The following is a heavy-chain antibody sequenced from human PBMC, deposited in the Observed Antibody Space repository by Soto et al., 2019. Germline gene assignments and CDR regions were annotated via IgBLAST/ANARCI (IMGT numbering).Heavy chain of an antibody. V-gene: IGHV3-9*01. Sequence: ALRLSCAASGFTFDDYAMHWVRQAPGKGLEWVSGISWNSGSMGYADSVKGRFTISRDNAKNSLYLQMNSLRAEDTALYYCAKDIKGYGMDVWGQGTTVTVSS. CDR1: GFTFDDYA. CDR3: AKDIKGYGMDV. J-gene: IGHJ6*02. CDR2: ISWNSGSM.